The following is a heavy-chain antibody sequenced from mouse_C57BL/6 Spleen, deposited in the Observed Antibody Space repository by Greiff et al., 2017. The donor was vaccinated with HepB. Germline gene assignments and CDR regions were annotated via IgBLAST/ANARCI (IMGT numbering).Heavy chain of an antibody. CDR1: GFTFSSYA. J-gene: IGHJ3*01. Sequence: EVKLMESGEGLVKPGGSLKLSCAASGFTFSSYAMSWVRQTPEKRLEWVAYISSGGDYIYYADTVKGRFPISRDNARNTLYLQMSSLKSEDTAMYYCTRDSAGTGGFAYWGQGTLVTVSA. CDR3: TRDSAGTGGFAY. CDR2: ISSGGDYI. D-gene: IGHD3-3*01. V-gene: IGHV5-9-1*02.